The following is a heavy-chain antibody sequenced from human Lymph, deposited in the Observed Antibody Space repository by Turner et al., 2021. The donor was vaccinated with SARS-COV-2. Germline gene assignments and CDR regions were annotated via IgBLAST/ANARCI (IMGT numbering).Heavy chain of an antibody. V-gene: IGHV3-53*02. CDR3: ARDLGPLAFDI. CDR1: GFTVSSNY. Sequence: EVQLVETGGGLIQPGGSLRLSCAASGFTVSSNYMSWVRQAPGKGLEWVSVIYIGGTTYYPDSVKGRFTISRDNSKNTLYLQMNSLRAEDTAVYYCARDLGPLAFDIWGQGTMVTVSS. CDR2: IYIGGTT. J-gene: IGHJ3*02.